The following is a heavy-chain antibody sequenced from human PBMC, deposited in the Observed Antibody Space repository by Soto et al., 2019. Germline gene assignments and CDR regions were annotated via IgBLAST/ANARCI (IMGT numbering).Heavy chain of an antibody. CDR1: GFRFDDYA. CDR3: ARECWIVVWLGIDS. J-gene: IGHJ4*02. Sequence: GGSLRLSCAASGFRFDDYAMPWVRQAPGKGLEWVSGNSWSSSTIAHGDIVKFRFTISRANTKNSLHLQMLSLRDEDIDFYSCARECWIVVWLGIDSWGQGTLVTVSS. CDR2: NSWSSSTI. D-gene: IGHD2-21*01. V-gene: IGHV3-9*03.